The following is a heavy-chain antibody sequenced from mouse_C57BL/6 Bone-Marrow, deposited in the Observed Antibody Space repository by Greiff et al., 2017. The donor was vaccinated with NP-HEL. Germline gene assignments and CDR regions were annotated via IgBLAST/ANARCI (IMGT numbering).Heavy chain of an antibody. J-gene: IGHJ1*03. V-gene: IGHV1-62-2*01. CDR3: ARHEGGGPYSNYGYFDV. CDR1: GYTFTEYT. D-gene: IGHD2-5*01. CDR2: FYPGSGSI. Sequence: QVQLQQSGAELVKPGASVKLSCKASGYTFTEYTIHWVKQRSGQGLEWIGWFYPGSGSIKYNEKFKDKATLTADKSSSTVYMELSRLTSEDSAVYFCARHEGGGPYSNYGYFDVWGTGTTVTVSS.